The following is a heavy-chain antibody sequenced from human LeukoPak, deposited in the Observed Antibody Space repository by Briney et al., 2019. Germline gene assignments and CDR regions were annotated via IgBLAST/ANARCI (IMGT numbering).Heavy chain of an antibody. Sequence: ASVKVSCKASGYTFTSYDINWVRQATGQGLEWMGWMNPNSGNTGYAQKFQGRVTMTRNTSISTAYMELSSLRSEDTAVYYCARDPTLTVTTSYYYMDVWGKGTTVTVSS. J-gene: IGHJ6*03. CDR1: GYTFTSYD. D-gene: IGHD4-11*01. CDR3: ARDPTLTVTTSYYYMDV. V-gene: IGHV1-8*01. CDR2: MNPNSGNT.